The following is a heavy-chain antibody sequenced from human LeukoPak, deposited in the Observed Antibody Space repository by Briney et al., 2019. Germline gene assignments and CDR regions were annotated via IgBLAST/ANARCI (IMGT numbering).Heavy chain of an antibody. J-gene: IGHJ4*02. CDR2: IYYSGST. CDR1: GGSISSHY. D-gene: IGHD4-23*01. CDR3: ARNSVVFPFDY. V-gene: IGHV4-59*11. Sequence: SETLSLTCTVSGGSISSHYWSWIRQPPGKGLEWIGYIYYSGSTNYNPSLKSRVTISVDTSKNQFSLELSSVTAADTAVYYCARNSVVFPFDYWGQGTLVTVSS.